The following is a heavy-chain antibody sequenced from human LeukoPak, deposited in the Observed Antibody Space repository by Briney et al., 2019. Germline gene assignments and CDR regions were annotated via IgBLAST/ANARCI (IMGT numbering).Heavy chain of an antibody. CDR2: IYYSGST. CDR3: ARDSEMATIGAPIY. CDR1: GDSFTSVTDY. D-gene: IGHD5-24*01. V-gene: IGHV4-61*01. Sequence: SETLSLTCTVSGDSFTSVTDYWAWIRQPPGKGLEWIGYIYYSGSTNYNPSLKSRVTISLDTSKNQFSLRLSSVTAADTAVYYCARDSEMATIGAPIYWGLGTLVTVSS. J-gene: IGHJ4*02.